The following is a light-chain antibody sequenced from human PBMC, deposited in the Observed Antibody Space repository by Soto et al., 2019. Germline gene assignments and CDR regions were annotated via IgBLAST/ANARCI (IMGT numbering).Light chain of an antibody. CDR2: GAS. CDR1: QSITSIY. CDR3: QHYGSSPFT. V-gene: IGKV3-20*01. J-gene: IGKJ5*01. Sequence: EIVLTQSPGTLSVSPGERATLSCRASQSITSIYLAWYQQKPGQAPRLLIYGASSRATGIPDRFSGSGSGTDFTLTISKLEPEDFAVYYCQHYGSSPFTFGQGTRLEIK.